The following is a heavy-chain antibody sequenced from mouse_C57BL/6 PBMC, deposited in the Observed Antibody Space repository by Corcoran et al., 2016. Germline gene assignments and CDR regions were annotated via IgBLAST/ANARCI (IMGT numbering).Heavy chain of an antibody. CDR1: GFSLSTSGMG. J-gene: IGHJ2*01. Sequence: QVTLKESGPGILQSSQTLSLTCSFSGFSLSTSGMGVSWIRQPSGKGLEWMAHIYWDDDKRYNPSLKSRLTISKDTSRNHVFLKITSVDTADTATYYCARTYYYGSSQYYFYYWGQGTTLTVSS. V-gene: IGHV8-12*01. D-gene: IGHD1-1*01. CDR3: ARTYYYGSSQYYFYY. CDR2: IYWDDDK.